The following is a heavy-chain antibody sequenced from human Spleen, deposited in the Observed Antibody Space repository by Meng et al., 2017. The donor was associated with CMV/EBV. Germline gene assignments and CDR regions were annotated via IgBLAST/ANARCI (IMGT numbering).Heavy chain of an antibody. J-gene: IGHJ1*01. Sequence: QVQLVQSGAEVKKPGASVKVSCKASGYTFTSYDINWVRQATGQGLEWMGWMNPNSGNTGYAQKFQGRVTMTADTSTSTAYLELRSLRSDDTAVYYCARDQQLIPAEYFQHWGPGTLVTVSS. D-gene: IGHD6-13*01. V-gene: IGHV1-8*01. CDR2: MNPNSGNT. CDR1: GYTFTSYD. CDR3: ARDQQLIPAEYFQH.